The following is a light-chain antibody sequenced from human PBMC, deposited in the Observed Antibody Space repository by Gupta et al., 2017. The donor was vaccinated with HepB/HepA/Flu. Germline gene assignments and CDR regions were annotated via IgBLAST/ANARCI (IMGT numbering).Light chain of an antibody. CDR3: EAWDDRLNGVV. CDR2: NTD. Sequence: QSVFTQSPSTSGTPGQRVTISCSGSSSNIGRTTVNWFQQFSGTAPKLLIYNTDQRPSGVPDRISGSKSGTSDSLAIRGLQSEDEAEYDCEAWDDRLNGVVFGGGTKLTVL. CDR1: SSNIGRTT. J-gene: IGLJ2*01. V-gene: IGLV1-44*01.